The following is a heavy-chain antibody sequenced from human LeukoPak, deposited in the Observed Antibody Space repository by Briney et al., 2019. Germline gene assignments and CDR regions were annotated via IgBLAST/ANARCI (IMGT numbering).Heavy chain of an antibody. J-gene: IGHJ4*02. V-gene: IGHV3-30*03. CDR2: ISYDGSNK. CDR1: GFTFSSYG. Sequence: GRSLRLSCAASGFTFSSYGMHWVRQAPGMGLEWVAVISYDGSNKYYADSVKGRFTISRDNSKNTLYLQMNSLRAEDTAVYYCVTTRPILTLGEYYFDYWGQGTLVTVSS. CDR3: VTTRPILTLGEYYFDY. D-gene: IGHD3-16*01.